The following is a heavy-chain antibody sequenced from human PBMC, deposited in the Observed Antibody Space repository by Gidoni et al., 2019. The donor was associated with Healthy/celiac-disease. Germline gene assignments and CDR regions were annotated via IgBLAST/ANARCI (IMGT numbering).Heavy chain of an antibody. V-gene: IGHV2-70*15. CDR1: GFSLSTSGMC. Sequence: QVTLRESGPALVKPTQTLTLTCPFSGFSLSTSGMCVSWIRQSPGKALAWLARIDWDDDKYYSTSLKTRLTISKDTSKNQVVLTMTNMDPVDTATYYCARMYYYDSSGYYRPYGMDVWGQGTTVTVSS. CDR3: ARMYYYDSSGYYRPYGMDV. CDR2: IDWDDDK. J-gene: IGHJ6*02. D-gene: IGHD3-22*01.